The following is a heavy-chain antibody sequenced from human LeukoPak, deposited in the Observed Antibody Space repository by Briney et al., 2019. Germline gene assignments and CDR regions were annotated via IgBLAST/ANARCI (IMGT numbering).Heavy chain of an antibody. J-gene: IGHJ4*02. CDR2: IYYTGTT. Sequence: PSETLSLTCSVSGGSVTSGTYYWTWIRQSAGKRLEWIGYIYYTGTTNYNPSLKSRATISLDTSKNQFSLRVSSVTAADTGTYYCASPGPDYGDYAYAYWGQGSLVTVSS. D-gene: IGHD4-17*01. V-gene: IGHV4-61*01. CDR3: ASPGPDYGDYAYAY. CDR1: GGSVTSGTYY.